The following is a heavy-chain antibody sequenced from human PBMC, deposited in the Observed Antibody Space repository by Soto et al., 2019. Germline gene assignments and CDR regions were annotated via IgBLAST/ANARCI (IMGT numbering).Heavy chain of an antibody. CDR2: FDPEDGET. J-gene: IGHJ4*02. Sequence: ASVKVSCKVSGYTLTELSMDWVRQAPGKGLEWMGGFDPEDGETIYAQKFKGRVTMTEDTSTDTAYMELSSLRSEGTAVYYCATALGGSSEEYYDCSGRDYWGQGTLGTVSS. D-gene: IGHD3-22*01. V-gene: IGHV1-24*01. CDR1: GYTLTELS. CDR3: ATALGGSSEEYYDCSGRDY.